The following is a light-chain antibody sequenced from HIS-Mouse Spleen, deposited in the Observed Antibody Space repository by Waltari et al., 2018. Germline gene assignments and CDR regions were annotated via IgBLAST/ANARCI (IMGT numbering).Light chain of an antibody. CDR2: EVS. J-gene: IGLJ1*01. V-gene: IGLV2-8*01. Sequence: QSALTQPPSASGSPGQSVTIPCTGTSSAVGGYNYVPWSQQHPGKAPKLMIYEVSKRPSGVPDRFSGSKSGNTASLTVSGLQAEDEADYYCSSYAGSNNSLYVFGTGTKVTVL. CDR3: SSYAGSNNSLYV. CDR1: SSAVGGYNY.